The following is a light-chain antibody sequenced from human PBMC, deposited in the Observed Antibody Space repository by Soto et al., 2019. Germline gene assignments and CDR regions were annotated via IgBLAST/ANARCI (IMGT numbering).Light chain of an antibody. CDR2: DAS. CDR1: QSVSAN. J-gene: IGKJ4*01. Sequence: EIVMTQSPATLSVSPGERATLSCRASQSVSANLTWYQHKPGQAPRLLIYDASSRATGIPDRFSGGGSGTDFTLTISRLETEDFAVYYCQQFSSYPLTVGGGTKV. CDR3: QQFSSYPLT. V-gene: IGKV3D-15*01.